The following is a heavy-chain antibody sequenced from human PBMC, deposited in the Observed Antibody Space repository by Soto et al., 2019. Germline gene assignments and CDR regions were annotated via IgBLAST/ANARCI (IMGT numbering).Heavy chain of an antibody. J-gene: IGHJ4*02. CDR3: ASNTYYYDSSGYPFDY. Sequence: QVQLVQSGAEVKKPGSSVKVSCKASGGTFSSYTIRWVRQAPGQGLEWMGRIIPILGIANYAQKFQGRVTITADKSTSTAYMELSSLRSEDTAVYYCASNTYYYDSSGYPFDYWGQGTLVTVSS. V-gene: IGHV1-69*02. D-gene: IGHD3-22*01. CDR1: GGTFSSYT. CDR2: IIPILGIA.